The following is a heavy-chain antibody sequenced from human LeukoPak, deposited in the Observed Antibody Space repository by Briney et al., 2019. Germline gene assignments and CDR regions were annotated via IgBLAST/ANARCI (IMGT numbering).Heavy chain of an antibody. CDR3: ARIKRFPRQVWFDP. J-gene: IGHJ5*02. Sequence: ASVKVSCKASGYTFTSYDINWVRRATGQGLEWMGWMNPNSGNTGYAQKFRGRVTMTRNTSISTAYMELSSLRSEDTAVYYCARIKRFPRQVWFDPWGQGTLVTVSS. CDR2: MNPNSGNT. CDR1: GYTFTSYD. V-gene: IGHV1-8*01. D-gene: IGHD2-21*01.